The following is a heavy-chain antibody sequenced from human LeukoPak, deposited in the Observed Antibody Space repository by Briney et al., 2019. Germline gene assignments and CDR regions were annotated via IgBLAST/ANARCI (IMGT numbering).Heavy chain of an antibody. CDR2: INPSGGST. CDR3: AILQQLALDY. D-gene: IGHD6-13*01. V-gene: IGHV1-46*01. J-gene: IGHJ4*02. CDR1: GYTFTSYY. Sequence: ASVKVSCKASGYTFTSYYMHWVRQAPGQGLEWMGIINPSGGSTSYAQKFQGRVTMTRDMSTSTVYMELSSLRSEDTAVYYCAILQQLALDYWGQGTLATVSS.